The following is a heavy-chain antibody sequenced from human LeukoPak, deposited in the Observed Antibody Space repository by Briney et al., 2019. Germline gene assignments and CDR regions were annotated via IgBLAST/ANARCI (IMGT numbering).Heavy chain of an antibody. D-gene: IGHD1-1*01. CDR3: ARDGTVIAGPIEP. J-gene: IGHJ5*02. V-gene: IGHV3-33*01. Sequence: PGGSLRLSCAAPGIPFSGFGMHWLRQAPGKGLEWVAFIWYDGSNKYYADSVKGRFTISRDNSKNTLYLQMNSLTAEDTAVYYCARDGTVIAGPIEPWGGGKLVTVSS. CDR2: IWYDGSNK. CDR1: GIPFSGFG.